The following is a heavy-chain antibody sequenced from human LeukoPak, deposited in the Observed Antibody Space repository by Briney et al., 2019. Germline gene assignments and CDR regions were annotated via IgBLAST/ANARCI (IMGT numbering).Heavy chain of an antibody. CDR3: ARFVRFYYGSDYYYYMDV. CDR1: GYTFTSYG. Sequence: ASVKVSCKASGYTFTSYGISWVRQAPGQGLEWMGWISAYNGNTNYAQKLQGRVTVTTDTSTSTAYMELRSLRSDHTAVYYCARFVRFYYGSDYYYYMDVWGKGTTVTISS. D-gene: IGHD3-10*01. J-gene: IGHJ6*03. V-gene: IGHV1-18*01. CDR2: ISAYNGNT.